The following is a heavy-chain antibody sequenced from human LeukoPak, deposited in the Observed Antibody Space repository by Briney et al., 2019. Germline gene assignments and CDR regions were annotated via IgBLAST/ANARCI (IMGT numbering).Heavy chain of an antibody. V-gene: IGHV3-66*04. Sequence: TGGSLRLSCAASGFIVSQNYMSWVRQAPGKGLEWVSVIFRGDDTNYVDSVKGRFTIFRDNSKNTLYLQMNSLTAEDTAVYYCARHVWFGEHNGHENWFDPWGQGTLVTASS. CDR3: ARHVWFGEHNGHENWFDP. CDR1: GFIVSQNY. J-gene: IGHJ5*02. CDR2: IFRGDDT. D-gene: IGHD3-10*01.